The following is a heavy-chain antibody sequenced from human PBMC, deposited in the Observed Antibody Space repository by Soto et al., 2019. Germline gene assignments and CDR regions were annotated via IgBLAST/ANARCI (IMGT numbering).Heavy chain of an antibody. CDR3: ARGGAGYCSSTSCYMPYYFDY. CDR2: IYHSGST. V-gene: IGHV4-30-2*01. D-gene: IGHD2-2*02. Sequence: PSETLSLTCAVSGGSISSGGYSWSWIRQPPGKGLEWIGYIYHSGSTYYNPSLKSRVTISVDRSKNQFSLKLSSVTAADTAVYYCARGGAGYCSSTSCYMPYYFDYWGQGTLVTVSS. J-gene: IGHJ4*02. CDR1: GGSISSGGYS.